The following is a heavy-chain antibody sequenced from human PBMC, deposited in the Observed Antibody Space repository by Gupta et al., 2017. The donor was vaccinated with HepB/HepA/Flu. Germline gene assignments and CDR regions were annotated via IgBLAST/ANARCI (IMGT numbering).Heavy chain of an antibody. CDR1: GYTFTGYY. CDR2: INTNSGGT. V-gene: IGHV1-2*02. Sequence: QVQLVQSGAEVTKPGASVKVSCKASGYTFTGYYMHWVRQAPGQGLEWMGWINTNSGGTNYAQKFQGRVTMTRDTSISTAYMELSRVGSEDKAVYYCARGEVDYYDSSGQLDYGCQGTLVTVSS. CDR3: ARGEVDYYDSSGQLDY. D-gene: IGHD3-22*01. J-gene: IGHJ4*02.